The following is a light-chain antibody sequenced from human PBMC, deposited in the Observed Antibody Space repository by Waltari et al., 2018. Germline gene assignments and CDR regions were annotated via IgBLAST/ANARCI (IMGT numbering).Light chain of an antibody. CDR3: QHYSSSSWT. CDR2: DAS. V-gene: IGKV3-20*01. CDR1: QSVSSSY. Sequence: IVLTQSPATLSLSPGERATLSCRASQSVSSSYLAWYQQKPGQAPRLVIYDASSRATGIPDRFSGGVSGTDFTLTISRLEPEDFAVYYCQHYSSSSWTFGQGTKVEIK. J-gene: IGKJ1*01.